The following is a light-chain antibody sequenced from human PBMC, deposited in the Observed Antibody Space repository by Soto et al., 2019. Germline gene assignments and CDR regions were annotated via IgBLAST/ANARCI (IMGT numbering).Light chain of an antibody. CDR3: QQYSDWPPT. CDR1: QGIGDT. V-gene: IGKV3-15*01. Sequence: EVVMTQSPATLSVSPGEGVTLSCRASQGIGDTLAWYQHKPGQTPRLLISGASTRASGVPARFSGSGSGTDFSLTITSLQSEDVGIYYCQQYSDWPPTFGQGTRVEIK. J-gene: IGKJ1*01. CDR2: GAS.